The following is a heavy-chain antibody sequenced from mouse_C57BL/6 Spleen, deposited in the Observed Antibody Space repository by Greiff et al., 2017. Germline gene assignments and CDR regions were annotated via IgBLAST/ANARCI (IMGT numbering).Heavy chain of an antibody. D-gene: IGHD1-1*01. CDR2: ISSGSSTI. V-gene: IGHV5-17*01. CDR3: ARSQYYYGSDWFAY. Sequence: EVQRVESGGGLVKPGGSLKLSCAASGFTFSDYGMHWVRQAPEKGLEWVAYISSGSSTIYYADTVKGRFTISRDNAKNTLFLQMTSLRSEDTAMYYCARSQYYYGSDWFAYWGQGTLVTVSA. J-gene: IGHJ3*01. CDR1: GFTFSDYG.